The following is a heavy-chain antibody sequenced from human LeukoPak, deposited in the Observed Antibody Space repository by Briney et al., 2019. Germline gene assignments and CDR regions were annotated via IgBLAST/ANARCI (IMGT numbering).Heavy chain of an antibody. CDR1: GVSISSSSYSW. V-gene: IGHV3-74*01. J-gene: IGHJ3*02. CDR2: INSDGSST. D-gene: IGHD2-15*01. CDR3: ASRGVVTGAFDI. Sequence: ETLSFTCTVSGVSISSSSYSWMHWVRQAPGKGLVWVSRINSDGSSTTYADSVKGRFTVSRDNAKNTLYLQMNSLRAGDTAVYYCASRGVVTGAFDIWGQGTMVTVSS.